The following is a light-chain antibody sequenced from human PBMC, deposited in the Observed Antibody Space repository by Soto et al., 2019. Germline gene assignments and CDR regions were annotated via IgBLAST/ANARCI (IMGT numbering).Light chain of an antibody. CDR2: EGS. J-gene: IGLJ2*01. V-gene: IGLV2-23*01. CDR3: CSDAGSSTSVV. Sequence: QSALTQPASVSGSPGQSITISCTGTSRDVGSYNLVSWYQQHPGKAPKLMIYEGSKRPSGVSNRFSGSKSGNTASLTISGLQAEDAADYYCCSDAGSSTSVVFGGGTKVTVL. CDR1: SRDVGSYNL.